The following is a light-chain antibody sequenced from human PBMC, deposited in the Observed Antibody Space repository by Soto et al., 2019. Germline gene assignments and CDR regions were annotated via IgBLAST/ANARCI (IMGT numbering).Light chain of an antibody. CDR3: QHSYSTPLT. Sequence: DIQMTQSPSSLSASVGDRVTITCRASSSISSYLNWYQQKPGKAPKLLIHAASSLQSGVTSRVSGSGSGTDFTLPISSLQPEEFATYYWQHSYSTPLTGGGGTKVEVK. J-gene: IGKJ4*01. CDR1: SSISSY. CDR2: AAS. V-gene: IGKV1-39*01.